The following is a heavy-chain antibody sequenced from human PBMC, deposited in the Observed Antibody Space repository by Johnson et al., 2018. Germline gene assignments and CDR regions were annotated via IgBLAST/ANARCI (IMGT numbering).Heavy chain of an antibody. J-gene: IGHJ5*02. CDR1: GGTFSSYA. D-gene: IGHD2-2*01. V-gene: IGHV1-69*12. Sequence: QVQLVQSWAEVKKPRSSVKVSCKASGGTFSSYAISWVRQAPGQGLEWMGGIIPIFGTANYAQKFKGRVTITADESTSTAYMELSSRRSEDTAVYYWARVDLGYCSSTSCAQNWFDPWGQGTLVTVSS. CDR3: ARVDLGYCSSTSCAQNWFDP. CDR2: IIPIFGTA.